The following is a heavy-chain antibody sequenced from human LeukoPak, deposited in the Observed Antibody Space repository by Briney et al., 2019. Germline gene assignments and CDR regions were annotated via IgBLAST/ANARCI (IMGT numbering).Heavy chain of an antibody. V-gene: IGHV4-61*02. Sequence: PSETLSLTCTVAGGSINSGSYYWSWIRQPAGKGLEWIGLIYTSGSTNYNPSLKSRVTISVDTSKNQFSLKLSSVTAADTAVYYCARVRPLVDDRRFDYWGQGTLVTVSS. CDR2: IYTSGST. CDR3: ARVRPLVDDRRFDY. J-gene: IGHJ4*02. D-gene: IGHD3-22*01. CDR1: GGSINSGSYY.